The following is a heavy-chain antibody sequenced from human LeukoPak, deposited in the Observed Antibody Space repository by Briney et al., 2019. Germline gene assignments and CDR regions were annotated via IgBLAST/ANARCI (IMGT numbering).Heavy chain of an antibody. CDR2: IIPIFGIA. V-gene: IGHV1-69*04. Sequence: ASVNVSCKASGGTFSSYAISWVRQAPGQGLEWMGRIIPIFGIANYAQKFQGRVTITADKSTSTAYMELSSLRSEDTAVYYCARGGGNSDFDYWGQGALVTVSS. CDR1: GGTFSSYA. J-gene: IGHJ4*02. D-gene: IGHD4-23*01. CDR3: ARGGGNSDFDY.